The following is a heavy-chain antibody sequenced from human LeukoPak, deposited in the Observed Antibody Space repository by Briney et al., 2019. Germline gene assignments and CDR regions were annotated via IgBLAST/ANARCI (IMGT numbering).Heavy chain of an antibody. D-gene: IGHD3-3*01. Sequence: SETLSLTCAVYGGSFSGYYWSWIRQPPGKGLEWIGEINHSGSTNYNPSLKSRVTISVDTSKNQFSLKLSSVTAADTAVYYCARGLYYDFWSGYYTGIPPDYWGQGTLVTVS. J-gene: IGHJ4*02. V-gene: IGHV4-34*01. CDR1: GGSFSGYY. CDR2: INHSGST. CDR3: ARGLYYDFWSGYYTGIPPDY.